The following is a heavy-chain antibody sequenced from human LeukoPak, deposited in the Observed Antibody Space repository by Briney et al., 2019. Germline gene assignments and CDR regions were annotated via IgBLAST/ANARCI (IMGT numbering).Heavy chain of an antibody. CDR3: ARVHRSSYSSSWQTDY. J-gene: IGHJ4*02. D-gene: IGHD6-13*01. Sequence: PSETLSLTCVVYGGSFSGYYWSWIRQPPGKGLEWIGEINHSGSTNYNPSLKSRVTISVDTSKNQFSLKLSSVTAADTAVYYCARVHRSSYSSSWQTDYWGQGTLVTVSS. V-gene: IGHV4-34*01. CDR2: INHSGST. CDR1: GGSFSGYY.